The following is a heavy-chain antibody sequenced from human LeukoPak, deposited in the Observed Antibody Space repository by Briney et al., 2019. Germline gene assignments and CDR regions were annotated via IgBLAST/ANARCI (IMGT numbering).Heavy chain of an antibody. D-gene: IGHD2-8*02. CDR1: GYTFTGHY. CDR3: ARVSTGGGVLT. CDR2: VNSNSGGT. J-gene: IGHJ4*02. Sequence: ASVKVSCKASGYTFTGHYIHWVRQAPGQGLEWLGWVNSNSGGTNYAQNFRGRVALTRDTSISTAYMELSRLTSDDAAVYYCARVSTGGGVLTWGQGTLVTVSS. V-gene: IGHV1-2*02.